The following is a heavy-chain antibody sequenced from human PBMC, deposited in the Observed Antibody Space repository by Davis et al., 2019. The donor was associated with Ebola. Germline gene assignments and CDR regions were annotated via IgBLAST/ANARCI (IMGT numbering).Heavy chain of an antibody. Sequence: ASVKVSCKASGYTFTAYYLHWVRQAPGQGLEWMGRINPNSGVSNYAQKFQGRVTMTRDTSISTSYMELRRLRSDDTAVYYCARASSDYWGQGTLVTVSS. CDR2: INPNSGVS. V-gene: IGHV1-2*06. J-gene: IGHJ4*02. CDR3: ARASSDY. CDR1: GYTFTAYY.